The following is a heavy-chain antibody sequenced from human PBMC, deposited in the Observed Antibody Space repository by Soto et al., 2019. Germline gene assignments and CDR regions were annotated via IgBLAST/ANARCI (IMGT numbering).Heavy chain of an antibody. D-gene: IGHD3-10*01. CDR1: GFTFDDYA. J-gene: IGHJ4*02. CDR2: ISWNSGSI. Sequence: LRLSCVASGFTFDDYALHWVRQAPGKGLEWVSGISWNSGSIGYADSVKGRFTISRDNAKNSLYLQMNSLRSEDTALYYCAKGGSGSYNNLFDYWGQGTLVTVSS. CDR3: AKGGSGSYNNLFDY. V-gene: IGHV3-9*01.